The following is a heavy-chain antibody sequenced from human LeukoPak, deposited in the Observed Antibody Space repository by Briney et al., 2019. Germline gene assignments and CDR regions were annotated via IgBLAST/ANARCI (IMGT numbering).Heavy chain of an antibody. D-gene: IGHD3-10*01. CDR1: GFTFSSHM. CDR2: ISYDGSNK. J-gene: IGHJ4*02. Sequence: PGRSLRLSCAASGFTFSSHMMHWVRQAPGKGLEWVAVISYDGSNKYYADSVKGRFTISRDNSKNTLYLQMNSLRAEDTAVYYCAKDLLLWFGDSCFDYWGQGTLVTVSS. V-gene: IGHV3-30*18. CDR3: AKDLLLWFGDSCFDY.